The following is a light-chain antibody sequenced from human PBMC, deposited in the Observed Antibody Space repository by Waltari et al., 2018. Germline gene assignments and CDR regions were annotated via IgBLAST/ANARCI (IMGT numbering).Light chain of an antibody. CDR1: QSVLSSCNNKNY. V-gene: IGKV4-1*01. CDR3: QQYYTTWT. Sequence: DTVMTQSPESLAVSLGERATINCKPSQSVLSSCNNKNYLAWYQQKPGQPPKLLIYWASTRESGVPDRFSGSGSGTDFTLTISSLQAEDVAVYYCQQYYTTWTFGQGTKVEIK. CDR2: WAS. J-gene: IGKJ1*01.